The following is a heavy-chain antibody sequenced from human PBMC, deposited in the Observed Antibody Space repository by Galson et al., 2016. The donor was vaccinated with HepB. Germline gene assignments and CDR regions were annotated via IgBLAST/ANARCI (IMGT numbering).Heavy chain of an antibody. CDR3: ARGHRYSYVES. V-gene: IGHV1-2*02. J-gene: IGHJ4*02. Sequence: SVKVSCKASGYSFTSYYMHWIGQAPGQGLEWMGWISPKSGDTKYVQKFQGRVTMTTDTSISTAYMEVRRLRSDDTAVYYCARGHRYSYVESWGQGTLVTVSS. CDR2: ISPKSGDT. CDR1: GYSFTSYY. D-gene: IGHD5-18*01.